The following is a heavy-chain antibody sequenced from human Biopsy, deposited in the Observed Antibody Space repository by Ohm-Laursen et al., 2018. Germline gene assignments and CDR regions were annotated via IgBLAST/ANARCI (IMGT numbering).Heavy chain of an antibody. J-gene: IGHJ3*01. V-gene: IGHV4-59*01. Sequence: TLSLTCTVSGGSIRSDYWSWIRQPPTKGLGWIGHISGRGATNYNPSLRGRVAISVDTSKNQFPLKLSSVTAAGTAIFFCSRLYRLDDYWNDDPPDAFDVWGQGTRVTVSS. D-gene: IGHD1-1*01. CDR3: SRLYRLDDYWNDDPPDAFDV. CDR2: ISGRGAT. CDR1: GGSIRSDY.